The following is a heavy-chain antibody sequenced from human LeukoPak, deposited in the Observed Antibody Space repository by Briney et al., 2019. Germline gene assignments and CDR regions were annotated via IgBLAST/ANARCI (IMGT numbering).Heavy chain of an antibody. V-gene: IGHV4-59*01. CDR1: GGSISSYY. CDR2: IYYSGST. J-gene: IGHJ4*02. Sequence: PSETLSLTCTVSGGSISSYYWSWIRQPPGKGLEWIGYIYYSGSTNYNPSLKSRVTISVDTSKNQFSLKLSSVTAADTAVYYCARIGVAGRGGIDYWGQGTLVTVSS. CDR3: ARIGVAGRGGIDY. D-gene: IGHD6-19*01.